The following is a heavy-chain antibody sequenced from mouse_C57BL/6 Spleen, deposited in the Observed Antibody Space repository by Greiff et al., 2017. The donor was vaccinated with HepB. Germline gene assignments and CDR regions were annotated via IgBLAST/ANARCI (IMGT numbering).Heavy chain of an antibody. D-gene: IGHD1-1*01. J-gene: IGHJ4*01. CDR3: ARQEFDYYGSSPYAMDY. CDR1: GSTFTDYN. Sequence: VQLKESGPELVKPGASVKIPCKASGSTFTDYNMDWVQQIHGKSLDWIGDINPNNGGTIYNQKFKGKATLTVDKSSSTAYMEHRSLTSEDTAVYYCARQEFDYYGSSPYAMDYWGQGTSVTVSS. CDR2: INPNNGGT. V-gene: IGHV1-18*01.